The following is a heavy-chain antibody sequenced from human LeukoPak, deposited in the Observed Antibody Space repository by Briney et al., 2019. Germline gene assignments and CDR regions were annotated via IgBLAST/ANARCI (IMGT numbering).Heavy chain of an antibody. CDR2: FDPEDGET. CDR3: ATAMTAMVTYYFDY. J-gene: IGHJ4*02. CDR1: GYTLTELS. V-gene: IGHV1-24*01. Sequence: ASVKVSCKVSGYTLTELSMHWVRQTPGKGLEWMGGFDPEDGETIYAQKFQGRVTMTEDTSTDTAYMELSSLRSEDTAVYYCATAMTAMVTYYFDYWGQGTLVTVSS. D-gene: IGHD5-18*01.